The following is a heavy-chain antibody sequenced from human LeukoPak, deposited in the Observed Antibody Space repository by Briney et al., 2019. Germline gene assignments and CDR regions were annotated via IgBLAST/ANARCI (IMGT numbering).Heavy chain of an antibody. CDR2: IYYSGST. Sequence: SETLSPTCTVSGGSISSSSYYWGWIRQPPGKGLEWIGSIYYSGSTYYNPSLKSRVTISVDTSKNQFSLKLSSVTAADTAVYYCARLAYSSGWIDYWGQGTLVTVSS. V-gene: IGHV4-39*01. CDR1: GGSISSSSYY. D-gene: IGHD6-19*01. CDR3: ARLAYSSGWIDY. J-gene: IGHJ4*02.